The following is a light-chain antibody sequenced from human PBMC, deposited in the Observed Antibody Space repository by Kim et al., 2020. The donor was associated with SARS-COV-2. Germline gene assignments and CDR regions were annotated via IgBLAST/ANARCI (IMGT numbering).Light chain of an antibody. V-gene: IGLV2-8*01. CDR3: SSYAGSITYV. CDR1: SSDVGACNY. J-gene: IGLJ1*01. CDR2: DVT. Sequence: QSALTQPPSASGSPGQSVTISCTGTSSDVGACNYVSWYQQHPGKAPKLMIYDVTKRPSGVPDRFSGSKSGNTASQTVSGLQAEDEADYYCSSYAGSITYVFGTGTKVTVL.